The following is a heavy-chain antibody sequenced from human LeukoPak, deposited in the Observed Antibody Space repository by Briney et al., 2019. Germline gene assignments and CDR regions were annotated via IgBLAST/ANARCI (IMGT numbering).Heavy chain of an antibody. J-gene: IGHJ6*04. Sequence: GASVKVSCKASGYTFTSYGISWVRQAPGQGLEWMGWISAYNGDTNYAQKLQGRVTMTTDTSTSTAYMELRSLRSDDTAVYYCARGTMVRGVIPSYYHGMDVWGKGTTVTVSS. CDR3: ARGTMVRGVIPSYYHGMDV. V-gene: IGHV1-18*04. D-gene: IGHD3-10*01. CDR2: ISAYNGDT. CDR1: GYTFTSYG.